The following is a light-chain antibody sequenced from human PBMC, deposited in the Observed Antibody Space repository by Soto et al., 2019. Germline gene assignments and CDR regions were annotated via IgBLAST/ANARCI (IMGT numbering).Light chain of an antibody. CDR3: HQYKSHWT. J-gene: IGKJ1*01. Sequence: DIQLTQSPSTLSASVGDRVTITCRASQSLSSWLAWYQQKPGKAPKLLISKASSLESGVPSRFTGSGSGTDVTLTISSLQPDDFATYYCHQYKSHWTFGKGTKVEIK. CDR1: QSLSSW. V-gene: IGKV1-5*03. CDR2: KAS.